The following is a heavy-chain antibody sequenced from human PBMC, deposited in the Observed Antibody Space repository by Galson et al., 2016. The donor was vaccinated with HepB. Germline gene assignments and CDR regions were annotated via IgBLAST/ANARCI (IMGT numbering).Heavy chain of an antibody. Sequence: SLRLSCAASGFTFSNYGMHWVRQAPGKGLEWVALISYDGTNKYYADSVTGRFTISRDNSKNTLYLQMNSLRAEDTAVYYCAQVSCSTSRCYYEQYYYGLDVWGQGTTVIVSS. D-gene: IGHD2-2*01. CDR1: GFTFSNYG. CDR2: ISYDGTNK. J-gene: IGHJ6*02. CDR3: AQVSCSTSRCYYEQYYYGLDV. V-gene: IGHV3-30*18.